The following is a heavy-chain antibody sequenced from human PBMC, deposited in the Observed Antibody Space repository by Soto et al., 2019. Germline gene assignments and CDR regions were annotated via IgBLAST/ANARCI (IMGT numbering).Heavy chain of an antibody. CDR2: ISYDGSNK. D-gene: IGHD3-10*01. J-gene: IGHJ4*02. Sequence: GGSLRLSCAASGFTFSSYGMHWVRQAPGKGLEWVAVISYDGSNKYYADSVKGRFTISRDNSKNTLYLQMNSLRAEDTAVYYCAKDPTPNTYYYGSGIDYWGQGTLVTVSS. CDR1: GFTFSSYG. CDR3: AKDPTPNTYYYGSGIDY. V-gene: IGHV3-30*18.